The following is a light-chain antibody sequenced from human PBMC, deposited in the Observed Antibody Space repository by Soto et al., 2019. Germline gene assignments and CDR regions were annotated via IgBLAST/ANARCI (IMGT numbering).Light chain of an antibody. CDR2: GVS. CDR3: QQFDIYPLT. Sequence: AIQLTQSPSSLSASVGDRVTITCRASQGIGSSAFAWYQQKPGKPPNLLIYGVSNLQRGVPTRFCGSGSGTDFTLTISSLHPEDFAPFYGQQFDIYPLTSGQGTRLDIK. V-gene: IGKV1-13*02. J-gene: IGKJ5*01. CDR1: QGIGSSA.